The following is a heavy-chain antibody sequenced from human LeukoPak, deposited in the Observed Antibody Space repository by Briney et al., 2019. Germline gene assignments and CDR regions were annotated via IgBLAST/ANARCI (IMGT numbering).Heavy chain of an antibody. CDR2: ISAYNDNT. CDR3: ARDFRAAMVSDWFDP. Sequence: GASVKVSCKASGYTFITYGISWVRQAPGQGLEWMGWISAYNDNTNYAQKFQGRVTMTRDTSISTAYMELSRLRSDDTAVYYCARDFRAAMVSDWFDPWGQGTLVTVSS. D-gene: IGHD5-18*01. CDR1: GYTFITYG. J-gene: IGHJ5*02. V-gene: IGHV1-18*01.